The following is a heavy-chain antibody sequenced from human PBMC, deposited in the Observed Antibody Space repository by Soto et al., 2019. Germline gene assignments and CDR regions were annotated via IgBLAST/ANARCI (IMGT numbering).Heavy chain of an antibody. CDR1: GYTFTSYD. J-gene: IGHJ6*02. CDR2: MNPNSGNT. CDR3: GPWGMDV. Sequence: QVQLVQSGAEVKKPGASVKVSCKASGYTFTSYDINWVRQATGQGLEWMGWMNPNSGNTGYAQKFQGRVCMARNASRSTAYMELSSLRSEDTAVYYCGPWGMDVWGQGTTVTVSS. V-gene: IGHV1-8*01.